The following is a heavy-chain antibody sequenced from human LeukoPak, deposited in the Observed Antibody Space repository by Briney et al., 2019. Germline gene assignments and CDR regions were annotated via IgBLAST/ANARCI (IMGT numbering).Heavy chain of an antibody. CDR2: IYYSGST. CDR3: ARVGGYYYDSSGYRADAFDI. D-gene: IGHD3-22*01. V-gene: IGHV4-61*01. CDR1: GGSISSSSYY. J-gene: IGHJ3*02. Sequence: SETLSLTCTVSGGSISSSSYYWSWIRQPPGKGLEWIGYIYYSGSTNYNPSLKSRVTISVDTSKNQFSLKLSSVTAADTAVYYCARVGGYYYDSSGYRADAFDIWGQGTMVTVSS.